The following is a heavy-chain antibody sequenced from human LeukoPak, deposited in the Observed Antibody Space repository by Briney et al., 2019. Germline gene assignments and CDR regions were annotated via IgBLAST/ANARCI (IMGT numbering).Heavy chain of an antibody. CDR1: GYTFNAYY. CDR2: INPNSGGT. CDR3: ARDSVFDSSGYYYYGY. Sequence: ASVKVSCKASGYTFNAYYIHWVRQAPGQGLEWMGWINPNSGGTNYAQKFQGRVTMTRDTSISTAYMELSRLRSDDTAVYYCARDSVFDSSGYYYYGYWGQGTLVTVSS. V-gene: IGHV1-2*02. D-gene: IGHD3-22*01. J-gene: IGHJ4*02.